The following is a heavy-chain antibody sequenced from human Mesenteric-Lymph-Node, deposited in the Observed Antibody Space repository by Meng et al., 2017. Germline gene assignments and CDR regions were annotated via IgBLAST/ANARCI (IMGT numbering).Heavy chain of an antibody. J-gene: IGHJ4*02. D-gene: IGHD2-2*01. CDR3: ASGRKYCSSTSCYGQFDY. CDR2: IYYSGST. CDR1: GGSVSSGSYY. V-gene: IGHV4-61*01. Sequence: QGQLQESGPGLVRPSETLSLTCTVSGGSVSSGSYYWSWIRQPPGKGLEWIGYIYYSGSTNYNPSLKSRVTISVDKSKNQFSLKLSSVTAADTAVYYCASGRKYCSSTSCYGQFDYWGQGTLVTVSS.